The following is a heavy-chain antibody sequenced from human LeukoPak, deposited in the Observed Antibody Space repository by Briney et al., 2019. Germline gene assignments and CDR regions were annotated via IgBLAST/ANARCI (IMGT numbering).Heavy chain of an antibody. CDR1: GFTFSSYA. Sequence: GRSLRLSCAASGFTFSSYAMHWVRQAPGKGLEWVAVISYDGSNKYYADSVKGRFTISRDNSKNTLYLQMNSLRAEDTAVYYCARDRGRKGGGYAGSAYYYYGMDVWGKGTTVTVSS. V-gene: IGHV3-30*04. J-gene: IGHJ6*04. CDR2: ISYDGSNK. D-gene: IGHD6-25*01. CDR3: ARDRGRKGGGYAGSAYYYYGMDV.